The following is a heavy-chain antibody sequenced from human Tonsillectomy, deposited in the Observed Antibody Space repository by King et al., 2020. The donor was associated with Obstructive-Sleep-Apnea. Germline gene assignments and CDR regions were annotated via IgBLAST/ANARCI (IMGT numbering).Heavy chain of an antibody. V-gene: IGHV1-18*04. CDR1: CYTFTSYG. D-gene: IGHD3-22*01. CDR3: ARVNYYDWFDP. CDR2: ISGYNGDT. J-gene: IGHJ5*02. Sequence: VQLVESGAEVKKPGASVNVSCMASCYTFTSYGISWCRQAPGQRLEWMGGISGYNGDTNTAQKFQGRVTMTTDTSTSQAYMELRSLRSDDTAVYYCARVNYYDWFDPWGQGTLVTVSS.